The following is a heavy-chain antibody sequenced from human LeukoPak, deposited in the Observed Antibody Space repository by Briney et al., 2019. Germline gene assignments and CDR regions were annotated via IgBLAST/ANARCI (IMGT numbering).Heavy chain of an antibody. Sequence: GASVKVSCKASGYTFTSHTVHWVREAPGQRVEWVGWINAVTAKTKYSQKFHGRVTITRDTFAYTHYMELSAVKSEDTAVYYCATETAVTQNDAFDFWGQGTMVIVSS. V-gene: IGHV1-3*01. CDR2: INAVTAKT. CDR3: ATETAVTQNDAFDF. CDR1: GYTFTSHT. D-gene: IGHD4-17*01. J-gene: IGHJ3*01.